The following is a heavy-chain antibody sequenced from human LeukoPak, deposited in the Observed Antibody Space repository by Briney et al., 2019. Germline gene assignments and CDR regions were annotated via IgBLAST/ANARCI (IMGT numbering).Heavy chain of an antibody. J-gene: IGHJ6*03. D-gene: IGHD2-2*01. CDR1: GGSISNYY. CDR2: IYYSGST. V-gene: IGHV4-59*01. CDR3: ARGSYSSSWYSYYYYYMDV. Sequence: SETLSLTCIVSGGSISNYYWSRIRQPPGKGLEWIGYIYYSGSTNNNPSLKSRVTISVDTSKNQFSLKLSSVSEADTAVYYCARGSYSSSWYSYYYYYMDVWGKGTTVTISS.